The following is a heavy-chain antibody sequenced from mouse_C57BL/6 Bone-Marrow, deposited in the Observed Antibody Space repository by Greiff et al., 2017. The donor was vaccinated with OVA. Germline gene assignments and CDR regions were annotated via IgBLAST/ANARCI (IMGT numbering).Heavy chain of an antibody. V-gene: IGHV1-64*01. CDR2: IHPNSGST. CDR1: GYTFTSYW. D-gene: IGHD4-1*01. Sequence: VQLQQPGAELVRPGSSVKLSCKASGYTFTSYWMHWVKQRPGQGLEWIGMIHPNSGSTNYNEKFKSKATLTVDKSSSTAYMQLSSLTSEDSAVYYCARVLVFAYWGQGTLVTVSA. J-gene: IGHJ3*01. CDR3: ARVLVFAY.